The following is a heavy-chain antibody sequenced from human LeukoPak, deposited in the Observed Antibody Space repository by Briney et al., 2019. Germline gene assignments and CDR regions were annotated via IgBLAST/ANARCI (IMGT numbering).Heavy chain of an antibody. D-gene: IGHD3-10*01. V-gene: IGHV4-39*07. CDR3: ARDSGVLGEYAFDI. CDR1: GGSISSSSYY. CDR2: IYYSGST. J-gene: IGHJ3*02. Sequence: SETLPLTCTVSGGSISSSSYYWGWIRQPPGKGLEWIGSIYYSGSTYYNPSLKSRVTISVDTSKNQFSLKLSSVTAADTAVYYCARDSGVLGEYAFDIWGQGTMVTVSS.